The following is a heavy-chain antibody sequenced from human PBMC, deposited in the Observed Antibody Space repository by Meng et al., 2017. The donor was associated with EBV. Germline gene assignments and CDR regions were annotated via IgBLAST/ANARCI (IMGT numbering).Heavy chain of an antibody. CDR2: LIPMSGAP. D-gene: IGHD3-10*01. CDR3: ASESGRGFTPDY. CDR1: GGTFRSDA. Sequence: GAEAKKPGSSVKVPCRTSGGTFRSDAVSWVRQAPGQGLEWMGGLIPMSGAPHYAQKFQDRVTIIADESTSTHSMELNNLRFEDTAMYYCASESGRGFTPDYWGQGTLVTVSS. V-gene: IGHV1-69*01. J-gene: IGHJ4*02.